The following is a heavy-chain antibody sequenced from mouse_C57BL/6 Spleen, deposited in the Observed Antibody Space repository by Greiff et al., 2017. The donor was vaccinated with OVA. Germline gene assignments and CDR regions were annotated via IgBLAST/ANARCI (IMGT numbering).Heavy chain of an antibody. D-gene: IGHD4-1*01. J-gene: IGHJ3*01. CDR1: GFSLTSYG. CDR2: IWRGGST. V-gene: IGHV2-4*01. CDR3: SKEEANWDSWCAD. Sequence: VQLQQSGPGLVQPSQCLSISCTASGFSLTSYGVHWVRQPPGKGLEWLGVIWRGGSTDYNAAFIYRLSISKDNSKSQVVYRMNSLQAYDTAIFYCSKEEANWDSWCADWGQGTLVTVTA.